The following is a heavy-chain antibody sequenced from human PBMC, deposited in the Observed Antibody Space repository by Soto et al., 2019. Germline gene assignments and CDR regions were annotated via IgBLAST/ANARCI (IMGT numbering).Heavy chain of an antibody. V-gene: IGHV6-1*01. Sequence: SQTLSLTCAISGDSVSSNSAAWNWIRQSPSRGLEWLGRTYYRSKWYNDYAVSVKSRITINPDTSKNQFSLQLNSVTPEDTAVYYCARDGDSSSWYFRPDGWFDPWGQGTLVTVSS. D-gene: IGHD6-13*01. CDR3: ARDGDSSSWYFRPDGWFDP. CDR1: GDSVSSNSAA. CDR2: TYYRSKWYN. J-gene: IGHJ5*02.